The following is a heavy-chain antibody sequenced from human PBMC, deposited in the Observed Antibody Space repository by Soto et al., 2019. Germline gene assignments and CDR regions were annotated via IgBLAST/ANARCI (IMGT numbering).Heavy chain of an antibody. CDR2: NIPIFGTA. CDR3: ARDGGRNSGGIDY. J-gene: IGHJ4*02. CDR1: GGTFSSYS. Sequence: QVQLVQSGAEVKKPGSSVKVSCKASGGTFSSYSINWVRQAPGQGLEWMGENIPIFGTANYAQKFQGRVTLTADESTSTAYMELSSLRSEDTAVYCCARDGGRNSGGIDYWGQGTLVTVSS. D-gene: IGHD1-26*01. V-gene: IGHV1-69*01.